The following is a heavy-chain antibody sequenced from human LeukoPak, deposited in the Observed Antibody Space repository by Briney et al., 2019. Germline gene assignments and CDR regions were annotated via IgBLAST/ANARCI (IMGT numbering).Heavy chain of an antibody. CDR1: GVSISSSY. CDR3: VRGNYDNRGYSNAFDI. D-gene: IGHD3-22*01. J-gene: IGHJ3*02. V-gene: IGHV4-59*01. Sequence: PSGTLSLTCTVSGVSISSSYWSWIRQPPEKRLEWIGYIYYNGNTNSNPSLKSRVTISADTSKNQFSLKLSSVTAADTAVYYCVRGNYDNRGYSNAFDIWGQGAMVTVSS. CDR2: IYYNGNT.